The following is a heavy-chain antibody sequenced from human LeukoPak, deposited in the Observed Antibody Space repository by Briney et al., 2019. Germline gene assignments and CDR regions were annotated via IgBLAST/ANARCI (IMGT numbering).Heavy chain of an antibody. CDR1: GFPFSSYA. CDR3: AKDPSRYYDSSGYYVPVDY. J-gene: IGHJ4*02. V-gene: IGHV3-23*01. Sequence: GGSLRLSCAASGFPFSSYAMSWVRQAPGKGLEWVSAISGSGGSTYYADSVKGRFTISRDNSKNTLYLQMNSLRAEDTAVYYCAKDPSRYYDSSGYYVPVDYWGQGTLVTVSS. D-gene: IGHD3-22*01. CDR2: ISGSGGST.